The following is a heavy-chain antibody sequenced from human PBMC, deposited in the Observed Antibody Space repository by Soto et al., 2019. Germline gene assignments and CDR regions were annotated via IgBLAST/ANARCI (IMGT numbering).Heavy chain of an antibody. J-gene: IGHJ4*02. D-gene: IGHD3-22*01. CDR1: GGSISSGGYY. Sequence: SETLSLTCTVSGGSISSGGYYWSWIRQHPGKGLEWIGYIYHSGTTYYNQSLKSRVTISVDTSKNQFSLKLTSVTAADTAVYYCARRSYDNSGYYYVDYWGQGTLVTVSS. CDR2: IYHSGTT. CDR3: ARRSYDNSGYYYVDY. V-gene: IGHV4-31*03.